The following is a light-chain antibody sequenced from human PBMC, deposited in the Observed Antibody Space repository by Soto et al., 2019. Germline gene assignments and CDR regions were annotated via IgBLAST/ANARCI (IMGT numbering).Light chain of an antibody. CDR1: QSVTTN. CDR2: DAS. J-gene: IGKJ4*01. Sequence: EVVMTQSPATLSVSPGERVTFSCRASQSVTTNLAWYQHKPGQSPRLLISDASTGASGIPPRFSGSGSGTEFTLSIDRLQSADFAVYYCQQYDRWPVTFGGGTKV. CDR3: QQYDRWPVT. V-gene: IGKV3-15*01.